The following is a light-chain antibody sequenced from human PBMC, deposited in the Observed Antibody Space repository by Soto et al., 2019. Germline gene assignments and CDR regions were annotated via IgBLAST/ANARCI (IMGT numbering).Light chain of an antibody. CDR3: QQYYSTPYT. CDR2: WAY. Sequence: DIVMTQSPDSLAVSLGERATINCKSSQSVLYSSDNQNYLVWYQQKPGQTPKLLIYWAYIRESGVPDHFSGSGSGTDFTLTISSLQAEDVALYYCQQYYSTPYTFGQGTKLDIK. J-gene: IGKJ2*01. V-gene: IGKV4-1*01. CDR1: QSVLYSSDNQNY.